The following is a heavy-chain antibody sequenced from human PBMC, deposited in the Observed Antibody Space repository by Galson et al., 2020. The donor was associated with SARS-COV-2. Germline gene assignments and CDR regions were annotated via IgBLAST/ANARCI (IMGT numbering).Heavy chain of an antibody. CDR3: ARIIMITFGGVIAQPVDLDY. CDR2: ISAYNGNT. J-gene: IGHJ4*02. Sequence: ASVKVSCKASGYTFTSNSISWVRQAPGQGLEWMGWISAYNGNTNYAQKLQGRVTMTTDTSTSTAYMELRSLRSDDTAVYYCARIIMITFGGVIAQPVDLDYWGQGTLVTVSS. CDR1: GYTFTSNS. D-gene: IGHD3-16*02. V-gene: IGHV1-18*01.